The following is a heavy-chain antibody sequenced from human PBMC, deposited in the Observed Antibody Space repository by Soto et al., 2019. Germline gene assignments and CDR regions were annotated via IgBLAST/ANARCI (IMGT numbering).Heavy chain of an antibody. V-gene: IGHV3-74*01. J-gene: IGHJ6*03. Sequence: EVQLVESGGGLVQPGGSLRLSCAASGFTFSTYWMHWVRQAPGKGLVWVSRINSDGSSATYADSVRGRFTISRDNAQNTLYLQMNSLRAEDTAVYYCATWYPEYYYYYYMNVWGKGTTVTVSS. CDR3: ATWYPEYYYYYYMNV. CDR1: GFTFSTYW. CDR2: INSDGSSA. D-gene: IGHD6-13*01.